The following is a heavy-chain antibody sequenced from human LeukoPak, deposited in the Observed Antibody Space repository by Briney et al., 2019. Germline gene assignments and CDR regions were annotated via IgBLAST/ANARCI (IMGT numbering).Heavy chain of an antibody. CDR2: IYYSGST. D-gene: IGHD3-3*01. CDR3: AREPVVGFWSGDLDASYYFDY. J-gene: IGHJ4*02. CDR1: GGSISRSSYY. Sequence: SETLSLTCTVSGGSISRSSYYWGWIRQPPGKGLEWIGSIYYSGSTYYNPSLKSRVTISVDTSKNQFSLKLSSVTAADTAVYYCAREPVVGFWSGDLDASYYFDYWGQGTLVTVSS. V-gene: IGHV4-39*02.